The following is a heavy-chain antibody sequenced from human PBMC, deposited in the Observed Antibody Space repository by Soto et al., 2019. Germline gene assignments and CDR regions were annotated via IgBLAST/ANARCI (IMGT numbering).Heavy chain of an antibody. CDR2: IYHSGST. V-gene: IGHV4-4*02. D-gene: IGHD2-21*01. CDR3: ARDHPEVFPIPQGFTGLAP. J-gene: IGHJ5*02. Sequence: GKGQEWIGEIYHSGSTNYNPSLKSRVTISVDKSKNQFSLKLSSVTAADTAVYYCARDHPEVFPIPQGFTGLAPRGHGSPVPVTS.